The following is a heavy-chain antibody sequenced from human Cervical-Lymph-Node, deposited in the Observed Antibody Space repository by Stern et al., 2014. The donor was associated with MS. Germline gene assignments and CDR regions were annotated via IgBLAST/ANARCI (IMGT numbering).Heavy chain of an antibody. CDR1: GYTFINYA. CDR3: ARDIVVLVAATRLLGYGVDV. J-gene: IGHJ6*02. D-gene: IGHD2-15*01. CDR2: INTYNGKT. Sequence: QVQLVQSGAEVKKPGASVKVSCKASGYTFINYAISWVRQAPGQGLEWMGWINTYNGKTNYAKNLQDRVTMTTDTSPSTAYMELTSLRSDDTAIYFCARDIVVLVAATRLLGYGVDVWGQGTPVTVSS. V-gene: IGHV1-18*01.